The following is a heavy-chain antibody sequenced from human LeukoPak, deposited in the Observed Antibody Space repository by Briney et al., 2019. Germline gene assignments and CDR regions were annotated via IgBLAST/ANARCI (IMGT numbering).Heavy chain of an antibody. J-gene: IGHJ4*02. CDR2: ISSSSSYI. CDR3: ARGLGYCSGGSCLSLLY. CDR1: GFTFSSYS. V-gene: IGHV3-21*01. Sequence: GGSLRLSCAASGFTFSSYSMNWVRQAPGKGLEWVSSISSSSSYIYYADSVKGRFTISRDNAKNSLYLQMNSLRAEDTAVYYCARGLGYCSGGSCLSLLYWGQGTLVTVSS. D-gene: IGHD2-15*01.